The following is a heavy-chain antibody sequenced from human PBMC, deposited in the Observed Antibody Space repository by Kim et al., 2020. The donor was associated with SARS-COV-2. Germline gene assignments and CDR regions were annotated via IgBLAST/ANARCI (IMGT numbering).Heavy chain of an antibody. CDR1: GFTFSSYS. Sequence: GGSLRLSCAASGFTFSSYSMNWVRQAPGKGLEWVSYISSSSSTIYYADSVKGRFTISRDNAKNSLYLQMNSLRAEDTAAYYCARDGLTTAGRVGVYYFDYWGQGTLVTVSS. CDR3: ARDGLTTAGRVGVYYFDY. J-gene: IGHJ4*02. V-gene: IGHV3-48*04. D-gene: IGHD3-16*01. CDR2: ISSSSSTI.